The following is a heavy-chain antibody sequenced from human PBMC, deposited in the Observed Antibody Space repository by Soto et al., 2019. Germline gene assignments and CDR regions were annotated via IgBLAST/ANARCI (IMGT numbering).Heavy chain of an antibody. D-gene: IGHD5-18*01. J-gene: IGHJ6*02. Sequence: QVQLVQSGAEVKKPGSSVKVSCKASGGTFSSYAISWVRQAPGQGLEWMGGIIPIFGTANYAQKFQGRVTITADESTSTAYMELSSLRSEDTTVYYCARDGYSYGSIDYGMDVWGQGTTVTVSS. CDR3: ARDGYSYGSIDYGMDV. CDR1: GGTFSSYA. V-gene: IGHV1-69*01. CDR2: IIPIFGTA.